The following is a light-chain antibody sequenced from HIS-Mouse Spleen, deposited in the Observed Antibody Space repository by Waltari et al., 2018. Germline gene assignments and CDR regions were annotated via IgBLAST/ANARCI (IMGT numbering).Light chain of an antibody. V-gene: IGLV2-23*01. CDR3: CSYAGSNV. J-gene: IGLJ6*01. CDR2: EGS. Sequence: QSALTQPASVSGSPGQSITISCPGTSSDVGSYNLVSCYQQHPGKAPKLMIYEGSKRPSGVSNRFSGSKSGNTASLTISGLQAEDEADYYCCSYAGSNVFGSGTKVTVL. CDR1: SSDVGSYNL.